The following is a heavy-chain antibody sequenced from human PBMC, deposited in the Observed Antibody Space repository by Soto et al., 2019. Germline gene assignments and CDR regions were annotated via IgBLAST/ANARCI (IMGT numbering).Heavy chain of an antibody. J-gene: IGHJ4*02. Sequence: ASVKVSCKASGYTFTSYDINWVRQATGQGLEWMGWMNPNSGNTGYAQKFQGRVTMTRNTSISTAYMELSSLRSEDTAVYYCARGPRRYDILTGYYPGGYFDYWGQGSLVTVSS. CDR2: MNPNSGNT. V-gene: IGHV1-8*01. CDR1: GYTFTSYD. CDR3: ARGPRRYDILTGYYPGGYFDY. D-gene: IGHD3-9*01.